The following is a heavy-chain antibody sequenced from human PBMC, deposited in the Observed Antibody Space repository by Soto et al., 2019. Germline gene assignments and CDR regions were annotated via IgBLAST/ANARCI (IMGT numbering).Heavy chain of an antibody. CDR3: TREQSDDNYFDP. CDR1: GGSFICYY. CDR2: INHSGST. Sequence: SETLSLTCAVYGGSFICYYWSWIRQPPGKGLEWIGEINHSGSTNYNPSLKSRVTISLDKSKSQLSLRLISVTAADTAVYYCTREQSDDNYFDPWGQGTLVTVSS. D-gene: IGHD6-19*01. J-gene: IGHJ5*02. V-gene: IGHV4-34*01.